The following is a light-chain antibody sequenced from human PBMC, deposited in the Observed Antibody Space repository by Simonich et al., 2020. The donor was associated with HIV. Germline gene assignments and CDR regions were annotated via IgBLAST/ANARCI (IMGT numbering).Light chain of an antibody. V-gene: IGKV4-1*01. CDR3: QQYYSTPPT. Sequence: DIVMTQSPDSLAVSLGERATINCKYSQSVLYSSNNKNYLAWYQQKPGQPPKLIIYWASTRHSGVPDRFSGSGSGTDFTLTISSLQAEDVAVYYCQQYYSTPPTFGQGTKVEIK. CDR1: QSVLYSSNNKNY. CDR2: WAS. J-gene: IGKJ1*01.